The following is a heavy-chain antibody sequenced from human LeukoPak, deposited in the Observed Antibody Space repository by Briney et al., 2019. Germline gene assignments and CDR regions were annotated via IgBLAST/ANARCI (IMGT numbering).Heavy chain of an antibody. J-gene: IGHJ4*02. CDR2: ISYDGSNK. V-gene: IGHV3-30*18. Sequence: PGGSLRLSCAASGXTFSSYGMHWVRQAPGKGLEWVAVISYDGSNKYYADSVKGRFTISRDNSKNTLYLQMNSLRAEDTAVYYCAKVGSYGYIYWGQGTLVTVSS. CDR1: GXTFSSYG. CDR3: AKVGSYGYIY. D-gene: IGHD5-18*01.